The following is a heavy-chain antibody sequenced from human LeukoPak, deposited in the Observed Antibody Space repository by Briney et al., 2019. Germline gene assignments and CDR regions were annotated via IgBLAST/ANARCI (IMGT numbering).Heavy chain of an antibody. V-gene: IGHV4-39*01. Sequence: SETLSLTCTVSGASIISGDHYWGWVRQPPGKVLEWIGYISHSGITDYNPSLESRVTISIDRSKNQFSLTLSSVTAADTAVYYCARLEYSSSWYLGSWFDPWGQGTLVTVSS. J-gene: IGHJ5*02. CDR1: GASIISGDHY. CDR3: ARLEYSSSWYLGSWFDP. D-gene: IGHD6-13*01. CDR2: ISHSGIT.